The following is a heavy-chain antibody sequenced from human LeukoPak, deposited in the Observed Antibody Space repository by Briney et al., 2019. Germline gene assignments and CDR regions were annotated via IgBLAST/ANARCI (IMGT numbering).Heavy chain of an antibody. D-gene: IGHD5-12*01. V-gene: IGHV3-53*01. Sequence: PGGSLRLSCAVSGFTVSRNFLSWVRRAPGKGLEWVSVIYSDGTTFYGDSVKGRFTISRDTSKSTLYLQMNTLRADDTAVYYCALSRGYSDYQLRFDYWGQGALVTVSS. CDR1: GFTVSRNF. J-gene: IGHJ4*02. CDR3: ALSRGYSDYQLRFDY. CDR2: IYSDGTT.